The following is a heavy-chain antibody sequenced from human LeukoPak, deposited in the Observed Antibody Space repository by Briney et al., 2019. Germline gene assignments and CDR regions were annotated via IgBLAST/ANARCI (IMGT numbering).Heavy chain of an antibody. CDR3: AREQLVRGGHAFDI. D-gene: IGHD6-6*01. Sequence: GRSLRLSCAASGFTFSSYGMHWVRQAPGKGLEWVAVIWYDGSNKYYADSVKGRFTISRDNSKNTLYLQMNSLRAEDTAVYYCAREQLVRGGHAFDIWGQGTMVTVSS. J-gene: IGHJ3*02. CDR2: IWYDGSNK. CDR1: GFTFSSYG. V-gene: IGHV3-33*01.